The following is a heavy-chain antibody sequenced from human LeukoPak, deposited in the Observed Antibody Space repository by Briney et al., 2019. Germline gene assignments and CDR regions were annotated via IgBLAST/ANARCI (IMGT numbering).Heavy chain of an antibody. CDR1: GFTFSSYW. CDR2: IKQDGSEK. J-gene: IGHJ6*02. D-gene: IGHD6-19*01. Sequence: GGSLRLSCAGSGFTFSSYWMSWVRQAPGKGLEWVANIKQDGSEKYYVGSVKGRFTISRDNAKNSLYLQMNSLRAEDTAVYYCASVAGPYYYYYYGMNVWGPGTTVIVSS. CDR3: ASVAGPYYYYYYGMNV. V-gene: IGHV3-7*03.